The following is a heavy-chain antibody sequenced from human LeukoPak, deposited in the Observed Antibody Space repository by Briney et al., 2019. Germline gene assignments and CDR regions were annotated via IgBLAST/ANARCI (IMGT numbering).Heavy chain of an antibody. J-gene: IGHJ5*02. V-gene: IGHV4-39*07. CDR3: ARDRDDDPNSSWYRSGLNWFDP. D-gene: IGHD6-13*01. CDR2: IYYTGTT. CDR1: GGSVSSSSYY. Sequence: SETLSLTCTVSGGSVSSSSYYWGWIRQPPGKGLEWIGSIYYTGTTYCNPSLKSRVSISVDTSKKQFSLKLSSVTAADTAVYYCARDRDDDPNSSWYRSGLNWFDPWGQGTLVTVSS.